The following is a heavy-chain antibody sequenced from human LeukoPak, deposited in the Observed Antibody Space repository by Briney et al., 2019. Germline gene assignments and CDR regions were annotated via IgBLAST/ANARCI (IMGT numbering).Heavy chain of an antibody. CDR3: AKHRGSSGADARPAEY. Sequence: PGGSPRLSCAASGFTFSSYAMHWVRQAPGKGLEWVAVISYDGSNKYYADSVKGRFTISRDNSKNTLYLQMNSLRAEDTAVYYCAKHRGSSGADARPAEYWGQGTLVTVSS. J-gene: IGHJ4*02. D-gene: IGHD5-12*01. V-gene: IGHV3-30*04. CDR2: ISYDGSNK. CDR1: GFTFSSYA.